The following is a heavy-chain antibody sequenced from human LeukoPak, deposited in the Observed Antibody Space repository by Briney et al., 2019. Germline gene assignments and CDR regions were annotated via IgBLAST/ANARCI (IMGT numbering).Heavy chain of an antibody. CDR1: GGSFSGYY. CDR2: INHSGST. V-gene: IGHV4-34*01. J-gene: IGHJ4*02. Sequence: PSETLSLTCAVYGGSFSGYYWSWIRQPPGKGLEWIGEINHSGSTNYNPSLKSRVTISVDTSKNQFSLKLSSVTAADTAVYYCARGVRYYDSSGYSHWGQGTLVTVSS. D-gene: IGHD3-22*01. CDR3: ARGVRYYDSSGYSH.